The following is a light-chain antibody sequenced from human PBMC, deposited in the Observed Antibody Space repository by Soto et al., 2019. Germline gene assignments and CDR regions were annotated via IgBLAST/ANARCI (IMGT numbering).Light chain of an antibody. CDR3: LQDYNYPWT. CDR2: AAS. CDR1: QGIRND. V-gene: IGKV1-6*01. Sequence: AIQMTQSPSSLSASVGDRVTITCRASQGIRNDLGWYQQRPGKAPKLLIYAASSLQSGVPSRFNGSGSGTDFTLTISSLQPEDFATYYCLQDYNYPWTFGQGTKVEIK. J-gene: IGKJ1*01.